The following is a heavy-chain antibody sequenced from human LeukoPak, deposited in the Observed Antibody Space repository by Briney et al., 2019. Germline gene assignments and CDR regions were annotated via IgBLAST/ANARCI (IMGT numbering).Heavy chain of an antibody. J-gene: IGHJ6*03. CDR1: GGSIRGYY. V-gene: IGHV4-59*01. CDR3: ARVFDSGSQAYFYYMDV. Sequence: SETLSLTCNVSGGSIRGYYWSWIRQPPGKGLEWIGYIYSSGSTNYNPSLKSRVTMSVDTPKNQFSLKVSSVTAADTAVYYCARVFDSGSQAYFYYMDVWGKGTTVTISS. D-gene: IGHD3-10*01. CDR2: IYSSGST.